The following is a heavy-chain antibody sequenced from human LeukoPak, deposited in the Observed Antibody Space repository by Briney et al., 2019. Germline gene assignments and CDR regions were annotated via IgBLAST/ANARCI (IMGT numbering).Heavy chain of an antibody. V-gene: IGHV3-21*01. J-gene: IGHJ1*01. Sequence: GGSLRLSCAASGFTFSSYSMNWVRQAPGKGLEWVSSISSSSSDIYYADSVKGRFTISRDSAKNSVYLQMNSLGADDTAVYYCATYSILNAREFRYWGQGTLVTVTS. D-gene: IGHD4-11*01. CDR3: ATYSILNAREFRY. CDR2: ISSSSSDI. CDR1: GFTFSSYS.